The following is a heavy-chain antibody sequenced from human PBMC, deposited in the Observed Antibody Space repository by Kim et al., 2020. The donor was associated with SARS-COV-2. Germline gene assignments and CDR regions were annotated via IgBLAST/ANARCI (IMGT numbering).Heavy chain of an antibody. CDR1: GYTFTSYA. D-gene: IGHD3-9*01. CDR3: AGELYDIVIYYYYGMDV. V-gene: IGHV1-3*01. J-gene: IGHJ6*02. CDR2: INAGNGNT. Sequence: ASVKVSCKASGYTFTSYAMHWVRQAPGQRLEWMGWINAGNGNTKYSQKFQGRVTITRDTSASTAYMELSSLRSEDTAVYYCAGELYDIVIYYYYGMDVWGQGTTVTVSS.